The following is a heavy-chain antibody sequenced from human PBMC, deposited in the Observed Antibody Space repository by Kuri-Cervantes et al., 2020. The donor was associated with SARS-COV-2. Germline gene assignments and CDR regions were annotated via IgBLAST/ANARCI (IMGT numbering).Heavy chain of an antibody. CDR2: ISGRGGST. V-gene: IGHV3-23*01. J-gene: IGHJ4*02. CDR1: GFTFNTYA. D-gene: IGHD2-15*01. CDR3: AKDGGGRPTHSDY. Sequence: GGSLRLSCAASGFTFNTYAMSWVRQAPGKGLEWVPGISGRGGSTYYADSVKGRFTISRDNSNNTLYLQMNSLRAEDTAVYYCAKDGGGRPTHSDYWGQGTLVTVSS.